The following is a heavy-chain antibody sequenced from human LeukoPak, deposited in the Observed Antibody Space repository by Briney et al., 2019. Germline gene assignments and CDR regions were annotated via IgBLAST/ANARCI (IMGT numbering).Heavy chain of an antibody. D-gene: IGHD1-26*01. CDR2: INPNSGGT. CDR3: ARAGPSGSYLRSAFDI. CDR1: GYTFTGYY. Sequence: GASVKVSCKASGYTFTGYYMHWVRQAPGQGLEWMGWINPNSGGTNYAQKFQGRVTMTRDTSISTAYMELSRLRSDDTAVYYCARAGPSGSYLRSAFDIWGQGTMVTVSS. J-gene: IGHJ3*02. V-gene: IGHV1-2*02.